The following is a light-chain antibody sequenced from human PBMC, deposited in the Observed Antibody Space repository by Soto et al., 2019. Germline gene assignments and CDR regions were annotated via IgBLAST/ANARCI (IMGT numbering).Light chain of an antibody. V-gene: IGLV2-18*02. CDR1: SSDVGSYNR. CDR3: SSYTISSTDV. CDR2: DVN. J-gene: IGLJ1*01. Sequence: QSALTQPPSVSGSPGQSVAISCTGTSSDVGSYNRVSWYQQPPGTAPKLMIYDVNNRPSGVPDRFSGSKSGNTASLTISGLQAEYEADYYCSSYTISSTDVFGTGTKVTVL.